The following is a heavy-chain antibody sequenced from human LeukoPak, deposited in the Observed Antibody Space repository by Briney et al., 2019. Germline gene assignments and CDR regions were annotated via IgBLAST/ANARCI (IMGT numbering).Heavy chain of an antibody. J-gene: IGHJ4*02. V-gene: IGHV3-23*01. CDR1: GFTFSNYA. Sequence: PGGSLRLSCAASGFTFSNYAMRWVRQAPGKGLEWVSAISGSGGTTYYADSVKGRFAVSRDNSKNTLYLQVNSLRAADTAVYFCAKDVQSWPTYFDYWGLGTLVTVSS. CDR3: AKDVQSWPTYFDY. CDR2: ISGSGGTT. D-gene: IGHD1-1*01.